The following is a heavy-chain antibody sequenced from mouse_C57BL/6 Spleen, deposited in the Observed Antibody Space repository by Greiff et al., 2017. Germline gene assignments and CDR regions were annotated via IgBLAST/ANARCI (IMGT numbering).Heavy chain of an antibody. CDR2: IDPSDSYT. Sequence: QVQLQQPGAELVMPGASVKLSCKASGYTFTSYWMHWVKQRPGQGLEWIGEIDPSDSYTTSNQKFKGKSTLTVDKSSSTAYMQLSSLTSEDSAVYYCARLDYYGSSYGYFDVWGTGTTGTVSS. J-gene: IGHJ1*03. CDR3: ARLDYYGSSYGYFDV. D-gene: IGHD1-1*01. CDR1: GYTFTSYW. V-gene: IGHV1-69*01.